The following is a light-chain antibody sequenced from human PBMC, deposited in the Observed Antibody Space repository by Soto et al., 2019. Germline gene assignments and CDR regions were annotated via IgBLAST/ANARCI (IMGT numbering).Light chain of an antibody. CDR1: QGIRND. J-gene: IGKJ1*01. CDR3: LQDYNYPRT. Sequence: ALQMSQSPSSLSASVGDRVTITCRASQGIRNDLGWYQQKPGKAPKLLIYAASSLQSGVPSRFSGSGSGTDFTLTISSLQPEDFATYYCLQDYNYPRTFGQGTKVEIK. V-gene: IGKV1-6*01. CDR2: AAS.